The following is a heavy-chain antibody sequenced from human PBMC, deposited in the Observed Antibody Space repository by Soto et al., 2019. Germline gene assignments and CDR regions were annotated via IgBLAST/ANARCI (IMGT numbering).Heavy chain of an antibody. Sequence: PXETLCLTCSVSGGSISGYYGSWIRQPAGKGLEYIGRVYSSGSTNYSPSLNSRVTMSIDTSQNQFSLKLSSVTAADTAVYYCARVKRSSGSYRWSDPCGQRTLVTVSS. D-gene: IGHD6-19*01. CDR3: ARVKRSSGSYRWSDP. CDR1: GGSISGYY. CDR2: VYSSGST. J-gene: IGHJ5*02. V-gene: IGHV4-4*07.